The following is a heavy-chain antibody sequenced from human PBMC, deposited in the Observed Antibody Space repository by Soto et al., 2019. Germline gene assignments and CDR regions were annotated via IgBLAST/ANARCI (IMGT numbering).Heavy chain of an antibody. J-gene: IGHJ4*02. CDR2: INHSGST. V-gene: IGHV4-34*01. Sequence: SETLSLTCAVYGGSFSGYYWSWIRQPPGKGLEWIGEINHSGSTNYNPSLKSRVTISVDTSKNQFSLKLSSVTAADTAVYYCARTASNTQDYWGQGTLVTVSS. CDR1: GGSFSGYY. CDR3: ARTASNTQDY.